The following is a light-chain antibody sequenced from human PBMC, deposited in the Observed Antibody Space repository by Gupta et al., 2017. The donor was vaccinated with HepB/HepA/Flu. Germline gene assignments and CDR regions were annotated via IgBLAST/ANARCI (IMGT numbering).Light chain of an antibody. V-gene: IGKV1-5*03. CDR2: KAS. Sequence: DIQMTQSPSTLSAYVGDRVTITCRASQSISSWLPWYQQKPGKAPKLLTYKASSVESGVPSRFSGSGSGTEFTLTISSLQPDDFATYYCQQYNSYSGTFGPGTKVEIK. CDR1: QSISSW. J-gene: IGKJ3*01. CDR3: QQYNSYSGT.